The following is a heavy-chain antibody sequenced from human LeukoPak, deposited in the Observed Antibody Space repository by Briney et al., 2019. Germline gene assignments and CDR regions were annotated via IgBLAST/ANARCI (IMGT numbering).Heavy chain of an antibody. V-gene: IGHV3-30*02. CDR2: IRYDGSNK. Sequence: GRSLRLSCAASGFTFSSYGMHWVRQAPGKGLEWVAFIRYDGSNKYYADSVKGRFTISRDNSKNTLYLQMNSLRAEDTAVYSCAKDLTTGTLSFDYWGQGTLVTVSS. J-gene: IGHJ4*02. D-gene: IGHD1-1*01. CDR3: AKDLTTGTLSFDY. CDR1: GFTFSSYG.